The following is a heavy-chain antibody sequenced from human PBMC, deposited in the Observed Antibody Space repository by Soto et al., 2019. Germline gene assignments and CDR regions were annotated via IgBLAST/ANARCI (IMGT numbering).Heavy chain of an antibody. J-gene: IGHJ4*02. CDR3: ARALYHASSGAYLHYCDY. V-gene: IGHV4-31*03. CDR2: IYYSGST. Sequence: QVQLQESGPGLVKPSQTLSLTCTVSGGSISSGGYYWSWIRQHPGKGLEWMGYIYYSGSTYYNPPLKSRVTISVDTSKTPFSLPLSSVRAADTAVYYCARALYHASSGAYLHYCDYGGQGTLVTVSS. CDR1: GGSISSGGYY. D-gene: IGHD3-22*01.